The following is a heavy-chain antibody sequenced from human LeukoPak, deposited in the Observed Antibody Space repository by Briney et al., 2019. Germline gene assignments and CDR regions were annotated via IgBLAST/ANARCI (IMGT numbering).Heavy chain of an antibody. Sequence: GASVKVSCKASGYTFTGYYMHWVRQAPGQGLEWMGWINPNSGGTNYAQKFQGRVTMTRDTSISTAYMELRSLRSDDTAVYYCARDGSGSYYNVDWFDPWGQGTLVTVSS. CDR2: INPNSGGT. J-gene: IGHJ5*02. V-gene: IGHV1-2*02. D-gene: IGHD3-10*01. CDR3: ARDGSGSYYNVDWFDP. CDR1: GYTFTGYY.